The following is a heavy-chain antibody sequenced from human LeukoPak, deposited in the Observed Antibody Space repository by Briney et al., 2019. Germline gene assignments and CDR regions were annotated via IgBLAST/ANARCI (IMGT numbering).Heavy chain of an antibody. D-gene: IGHD1-7*01. V-gene: IGHV3-48*04. CDR2: ISATTNTI. CDR1: GFPFSTYS. Sequence: GGSLGLSCAASGFPFSTYSMNWVRQAPGKGLEWVSYISATTNTIYYADSVKGRFTISRDSAKSSLYLQMNSLRAEDTAVYYCARGGTTWAKIDYWGQGTLVTVSS. CDR3: ARGGTTWAKIDY. J-gene: IGHJ4*02.